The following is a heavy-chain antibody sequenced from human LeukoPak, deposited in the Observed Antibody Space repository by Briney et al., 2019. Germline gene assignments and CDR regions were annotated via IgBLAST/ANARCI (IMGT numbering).Heavy chain of an antibody. V-gene: IGHV4-39*01. CDR1: GGSISSSANH. CDR2: MYYGGRT. J-gene: IGHJ6*02. Sequence: PSETVSLTCSVSGGSISSSANHWGWIRQPPGKGLDWIGSMYYGGRTFYSPSLKSRVTISVDTSKNQFSLKLSSVTAADTAVYYCARHVTSSNLPVRYYYGLDVWGQGTTVTVSS. D-gene: IGHD2-2*01. CDR3: ARHVTSSNLPVRYYYGLDV.